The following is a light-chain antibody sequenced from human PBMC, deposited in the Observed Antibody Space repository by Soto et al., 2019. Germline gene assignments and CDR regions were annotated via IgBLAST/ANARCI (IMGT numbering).Light chain of an antibody. Sequence: DIQMTQSPSSLSASVGDSVTITCRPSQSISNYLNWYQQKPGKAPQLLISAASSLQSGVPSRFSGIGSGTDFTLIISSLQPEDFATYYCQQSYSSPYTFGQGTKLEIK. CDR2: AAS. CDR1: QSISNY. J-gene: IGKJ2*01. CDR3: QQSYSSPYT. V-gene: IGKV1-39*01.